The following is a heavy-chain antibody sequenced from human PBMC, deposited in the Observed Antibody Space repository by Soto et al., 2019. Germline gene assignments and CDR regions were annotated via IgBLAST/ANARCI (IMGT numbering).Heavy chain of an antibody. V-gene: IGHV3-9*01. Sequence: EVQLVESGGGLVQPGRSLRLSCAASGFTFDDYAMHWVRQAPGKGLEWVSGISWNSGSIGYADSVKGRFTISRDNAKNSLYLQMNSLRAEDTALYYCAKSGLAARPYYYYYYMDVWGKGTTVTVS. CDR1: GFTFDDYA. CDR2: ISWNSGSI. D-gene: IGHD6-6*01. J-gene: IGHJ6*03. CDR3: AKSGLAARPYYYYYYMDV.